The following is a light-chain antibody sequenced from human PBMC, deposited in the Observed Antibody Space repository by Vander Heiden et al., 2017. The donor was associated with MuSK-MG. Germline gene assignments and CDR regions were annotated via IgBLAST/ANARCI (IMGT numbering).Light chain of an antibody. CDR2: AAS. V-gene: IGKV1-39*01. CDR3: QQCYSTPPT. Sequence: DIQMTQSPSSLSASVGDRVTITCRASQSISSYLNWYQQKQGKAPKLLIYAASSLQSGVPSRFSGSGSGTDFTLTISSRQPEDFATYYCQQCYSTPPTFGHGTKVEIK. J-gene: IGKJ1*01. CDR1: QSISSY.